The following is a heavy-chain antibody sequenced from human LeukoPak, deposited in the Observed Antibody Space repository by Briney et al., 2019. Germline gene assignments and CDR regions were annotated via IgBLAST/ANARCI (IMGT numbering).Heavy chain of an antibody. Sequence: SETLSLTCTVSGGSISSSSYYWGWIRQPPGKGLEWIGSIYYSGSTYYNPSLKSRVTISVDTSKNQFSLKLSSVTAADTAVYYCARGKGITMDAFDIWGQGTMVTVSS. CDR2: IYYSGST. CDR1: GGSISSSSYY. V-gene: IGHV4-39*01. D-gene: IGHD3-10*01. CDR3: ARGKGITMDAFDI. J-gene: IGHJ3*02.